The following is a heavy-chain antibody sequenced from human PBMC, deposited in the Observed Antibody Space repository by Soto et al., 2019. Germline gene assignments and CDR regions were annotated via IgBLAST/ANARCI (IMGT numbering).Heavy chain of an antibody. CDR2: IVSGGST. CDR1: GFKVGSSY. V-gene: IGHV3-66*01. Sequence: EVQLVESGGGLVQPGGSLRLSCAASGFKVGSSYVTWVRQAPGEGVEWVSVIVSGGSTHYAESVTGRFTVSRDISNNTVYLHMSSLRAEDTAVYFCATDSRNVGIGYFDSWGLGTLVTVSS. J-gene: IGHJ4*02. D-gene: IGHD1-26*01. CDR3: ATDSRNVGIGYFDS.